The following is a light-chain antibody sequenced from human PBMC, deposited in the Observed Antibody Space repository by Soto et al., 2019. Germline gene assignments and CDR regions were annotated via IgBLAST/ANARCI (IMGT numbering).Light chain of an antibody. CDR1: QSVSTTY. CDR2: GAS. V-gene: IGKV3-20*01. Sequence: EIVLTPSPGTLSLSPGERATLSCRASQSVSTTYLAWYQQKPGQAPRLLIYGASSRATGIPDRFSGSGSGTDFTLTISRLEPEDLAGYYCQQYGSSRWTFGQGTKVEIK. J-gene: IGKJ1*01. CDR3: QQYGSSRWT.